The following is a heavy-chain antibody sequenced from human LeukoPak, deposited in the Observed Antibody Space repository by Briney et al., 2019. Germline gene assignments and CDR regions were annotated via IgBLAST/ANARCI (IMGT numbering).Heavy chain of an antibody. CDR2: ISAYNGNT. CDR3: ATAAGRRDYFDY. J-gene: IGHJ4*02. CDR1: GYTFTSYG. Sequence: ASVKVSCKASGYTFTSYGISWVRQAPGQGLEWMGWISAYNGNTNYAQKLQGRVTMTTDTSTSTAYMELRSLRSEDTAVYYCATAAGRRDYFDYWGQGTLVTVSS. V-gene: IGHV1-18*01. D-gene: IGHD6-13*01.